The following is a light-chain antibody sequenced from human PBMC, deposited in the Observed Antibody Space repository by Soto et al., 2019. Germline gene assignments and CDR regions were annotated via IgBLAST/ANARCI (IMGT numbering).Light chain of an antibody. Sequence: QSVLTQPPSASGSPGQSVTISCTGTSSDVGGYNYVSWYQQHPGKTPKLMIYEVTKRPSGVPDRFSGSKSGDTASLTVSGLQAEDEADYDCSSYAGSNNYVFGTGTEVPVL. CDR2: EVT. J-gene: IGLJ1*01. CDR1: SSDVGGYNY. V-gene: IGLV2-8*01. CDR3: SSYAGSNNYV.